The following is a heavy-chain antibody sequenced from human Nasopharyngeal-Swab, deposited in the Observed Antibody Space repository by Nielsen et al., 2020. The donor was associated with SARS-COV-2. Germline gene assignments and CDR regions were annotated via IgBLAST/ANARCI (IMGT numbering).Heavy chain of an antibody. D-gene: IGHD1-26*01. CDR1: GFTFNNYN. V-gene: IGHV3-21*01. CDR3: ARIAGRGSIYYYYMDV. Sequence: GGSLRLSCAASGFTFNNYNFNWVRQAPGKGLEWVSSISGSGSYVYYADSVKGRFTISKDSAKNSLYLQMNSLRAEDTAVYFCARIAGRGSIYYYYMDVWGTGTTVTVSS. J-gene: IGHJ6*03. CDR2: ISGSGSYV.